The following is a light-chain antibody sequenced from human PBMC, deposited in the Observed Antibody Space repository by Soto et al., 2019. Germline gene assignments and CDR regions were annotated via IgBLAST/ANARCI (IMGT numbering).Light chain of an antibody. Sequence: DIQMTQSPSSLSASVGDRVIISCQASQDISNYLNWYQQKPGKAPKLLISDASKLEAGVPSMFNGRGSGTEFTVTISSLQPEDIATYYCQQYDSLHLSFGPGTKVDI. V-gene: IGKV1-33*01. J-gene: IGKJ3*01. CDR1: QDISNY. CDR3: QQYDSLHLS. CDR2: DAS.